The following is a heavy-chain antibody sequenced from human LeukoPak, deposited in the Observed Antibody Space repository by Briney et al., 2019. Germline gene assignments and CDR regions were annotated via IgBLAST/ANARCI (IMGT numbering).Heavy chain of an antibody. J-gene: IGHJ4*02. CDR2: MNPNSGNT. CDR3: AANYYYGSGSYTAGY. V-gene: IGHV1-8*01. Sequence: VASVKVSCKASGYTFTNYDINWVRQAPGQGLEWMGWMNPNSGNTGYAQKFQHRVTITRNTSISTAYMELSSLRSEDTAVYYCAANYYYGSGSYTAGYWGQGTLVTVSS. CDR1: GYTFTNYD. D-gene: IGHD3-10*01.